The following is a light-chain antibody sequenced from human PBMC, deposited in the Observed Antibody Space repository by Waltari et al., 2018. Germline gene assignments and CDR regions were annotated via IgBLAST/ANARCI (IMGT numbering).Light chain of an antibody. J-gene: IGKJ4*01. Sequence: IQMTQSPSSLSASVGDRVTITCQASQDISNYLKWYQQKPGKAPKLLIYAASNLETGVPSRFSGSGSGTDFTFTISSLQPEDIATYYCQQYDNLPTFGGGTKVEIK. V-gene: IGKV1-33*01. CDR3: QQYDNLPT. CDR2: AAS. CDR1: QDISNY.